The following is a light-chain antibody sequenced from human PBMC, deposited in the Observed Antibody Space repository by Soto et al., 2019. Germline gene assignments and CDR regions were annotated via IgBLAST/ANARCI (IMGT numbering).Light chain of an antibody. CDR1: SSDVGGYNY. J-gene: IGLJ1*01. Sequence: HSALTQPASVSGPPGQSITISCTGTSSDVGGYNYVSWYQHHPGKAPKLMIYDVSNRPSGVSNRFSGSKSGNTASLIISGLQAEDEADYYCSSNTGSSTLSTYDFGTGAKVTVL. CDR3: SSNTGSSTLSTYD. CDR2: DVS. V-gene: IGLV2-14*03.